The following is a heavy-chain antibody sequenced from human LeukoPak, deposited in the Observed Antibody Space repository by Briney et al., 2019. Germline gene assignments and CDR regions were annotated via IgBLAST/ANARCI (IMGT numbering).Heavy chain of an antibody. CDR1: GFTFSSYS. CDR3: ARVLHKRNYDSSVYYGY. J-gene: IGHJ4*02. D-gene: IGHD3-22*01. V-gene: IGHV3-48*01. Sequence: RGSLRLSCAASGFTFSSYSMNWVRQAPGKGLEWVSYISSSSTTIYYADSVKGRFTISRDNAKNSLYLQMHSLRAEDTAVYYCARVLHKRNYDSSVYYGYWGQGTLVTVSS. CDR2: ISSSSTTI.